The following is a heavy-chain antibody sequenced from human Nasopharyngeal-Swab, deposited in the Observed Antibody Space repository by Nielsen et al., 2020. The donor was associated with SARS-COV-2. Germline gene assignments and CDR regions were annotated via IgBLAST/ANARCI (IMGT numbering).Heavy chain of an antibody. CDR3: AREKNLFDI. CDR2: ISGSGGST. V-gene: IGHV3-23*01. J-gene: IGHJ3*02. CDR1: RFTFSSYA. D-gene: IGHD1-14*01. Sequence: GESLKISCAASRFTFSSYAMSWVRQAPGKGLEWVSAISGSGGSTYYADSVKGRFTISRDNSKNTLYLQMNSLRAEDTAVYYCAREKNLFDIWGQGTMVTVSS.